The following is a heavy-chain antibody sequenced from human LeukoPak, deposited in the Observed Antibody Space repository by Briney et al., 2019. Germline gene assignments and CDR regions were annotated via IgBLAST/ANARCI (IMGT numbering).Heavy chain of an antibody. CDR2: IYTSGST. J-gene: IGHJ4*02. CDR1: GGSISSYY. D-gene: IGHD3-10*01. V-gene: IGHV4-4*07. Sequence: PSETLSLTCTVSGGSISSYYWSWIRQPAGKGLEGIGRIYTSGSTNYNPSLKSRVTMSVDTSKNQFSLKLSSVTAEDTAVYYCARGHLTYYYGSGSYCYFDYWGQGTLVTVSS. CDR3: ARGHLTYYYGSGSYCYFDY.